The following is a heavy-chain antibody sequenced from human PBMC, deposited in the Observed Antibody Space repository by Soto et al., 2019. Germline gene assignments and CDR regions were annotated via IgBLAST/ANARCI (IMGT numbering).Heavy chain of an antibody. D-gene: IGHD1-26*01. CDR1: GFNVSGVF. CDR2: IYSGERA. CDR3: ATRDAAYYYGMNV. V-gene: IGHV3-53*01. J-gene: IGHJ6*02. Sequence: LRLSCEATGFNVSGVFMTWVRQAPGKGLEWVSVIYSGERAYYSDSVKGRFTISRDSSKNTLLLQLNRLRVEDTAVYYCATRDAAYYYGMNVWGQGTTVTVSS.